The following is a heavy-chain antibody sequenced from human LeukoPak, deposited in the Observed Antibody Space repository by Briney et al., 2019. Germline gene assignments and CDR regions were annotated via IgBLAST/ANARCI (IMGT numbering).Heavy chain of an antibody. Sequence: PGGTLRLSCAASVFTFSDYYTSCIPEAPGRGLEGVSYISSSGSTIYYADSVKGRFTISRDNYKNTLYLQMNSLRAEDTAVYYCARDRAGLYDYWGQGTLVTVSS. CDR3: ARDRAGLYDY. CDR1: VFTFSDYY. J-gene: IGHJ4*02. D-gene: IGHD6-19*01. V-gene: IGHV3-11*04. CDR2: ISSSGSTI.